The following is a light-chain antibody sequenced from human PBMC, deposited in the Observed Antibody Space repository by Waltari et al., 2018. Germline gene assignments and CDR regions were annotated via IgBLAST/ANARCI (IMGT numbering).Light chain of an antibody. CDR3: QHYVRLPAT. J-gene: IGKJ1*01. V-gene: IGKV3-20*01. CDR2: GAS. Sequence: EIVLTQSPRTLSLSPGERATLSCRASQSISRTLAWYQQKPGQAPSLLIYGASIRAAGIPDKFSGTGSGTDFSLTINRLGPEDFSVYFCQHYVRLPATFGQGTKVEI. CDR1: QSISRT.